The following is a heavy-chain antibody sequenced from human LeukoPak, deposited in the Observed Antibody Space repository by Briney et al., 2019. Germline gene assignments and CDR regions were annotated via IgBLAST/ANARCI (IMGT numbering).Heavy chain of an antibody. V-gene: IGHV3-21*01. CDR1: GFTFSSYI. J-gene: IGHJ4*02. CDR3: ARDSDSSGYCDY. D-gene: IGHD3-22*01. Sequence: PGGSLRLSCAASGFTFSSYIMNWVRQAPGKGLEWVSSISSSSSYIYYADSVKGRFTISRDNAKNSLYLQMNSLRAEDTAVYYCARDSDSSGYCDYWGQGTLVTVSS. CDR2: ISSSSSYI.